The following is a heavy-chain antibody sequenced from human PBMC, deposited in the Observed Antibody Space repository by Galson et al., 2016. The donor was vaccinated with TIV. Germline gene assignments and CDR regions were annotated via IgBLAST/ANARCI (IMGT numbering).Heavy chain of an antibody. J-gene: IGHJ6*02. CDR3: AIARRLTGADWRPSPSMDV. V-gene: IGHV1-69*05. CDR1: GGTFISYA. Sequence: SVKVSCKASGGTFISYAVSWVRQSPGQGLEWMGGIIPIFRSAKTSQTVQGRVTLTTDESTSTVYMEVRNLRSEDTALYYCAIARRLTGADWRPSPSMDVWGQGTTVTVSS. D-gene: IGHD1-20*01. CDR2: IIPIFRSA.